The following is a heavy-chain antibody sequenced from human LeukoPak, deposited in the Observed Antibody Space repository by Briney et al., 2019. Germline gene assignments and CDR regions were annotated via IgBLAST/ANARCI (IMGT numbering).Heavy chain of an antibody. V-gene: IGHV3-23*01. CDR2: ISGSGGST. J-gene: IGHJ4*02. D-gene: IGHD1-7*01. CDR1: GFTFSSYA. CDR3: AKDKEGPNWNYGFDY. Sequence: GGSLRLSCAASGFTFSSYAMSWVRQAPGKGLEWVSAISGSGGSTYYADSVKGRFTISRDNSKNTLYLQMNSLRAEDTAVYYCAKDKEGPNWNYGFDYWGQGTLVTVSS.